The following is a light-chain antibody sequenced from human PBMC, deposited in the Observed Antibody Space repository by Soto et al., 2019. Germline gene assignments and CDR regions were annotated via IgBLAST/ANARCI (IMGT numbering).Light chain of an antibody. CDR3: PRLKRFPTWT. CDR1: QVISNH. Sequence: DSQLTQSPSSLSASVGDTVTITYRASQVISNHLACYQQNPGKAPKLLTYGASALQSGVPSRFSGRGSGKEFTLKISSLQPEDIAPCYCPRLKRFPTWTFGQGTKGEVK. J-gene: IGKJ1*01. V-gene: IGKV1-9*01. CDR2: GAS.